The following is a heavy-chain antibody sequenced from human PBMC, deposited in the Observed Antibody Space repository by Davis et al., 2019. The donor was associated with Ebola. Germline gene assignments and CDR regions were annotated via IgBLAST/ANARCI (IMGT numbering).Heavy chain of an antibody. Sequence: AASATVSCKASGYTFPRYGISWVRQAPGQGLEWMGWISAYNGNTNYAQNLQGRVTMTTDTSTSTAYMEVRSLRYDDTAVYYCERAVTMVLPSGWFDPWGQGTLVTVSS. J-gene: IGHJ5*02. CDR1: GYTFPRYG. CDR3: ERAVTMVLPSGWFDP. V-gene: IGHV1-18*01. D-gene: IGHD3-10*01. CDR2: ISAYNGNT.